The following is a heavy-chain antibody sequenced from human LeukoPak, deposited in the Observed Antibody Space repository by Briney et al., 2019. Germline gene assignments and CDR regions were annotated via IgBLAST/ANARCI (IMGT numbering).Heavy chain of an antibody. Sequence: SETLSLTCTVSGGSISSGGYYWSWLRQHPGKGLEWIGYTYYSGSTYYNPSLKSRVTISVDTSKNQFSLKLSSVTAADTAVYYCAREVIVVVPAARAAFDIWGQGTMVTVSS. D-gene: IGHD2-2*01. CDR3: AREVIVVVPAARAAFDI. CDR2: TYYSGST. J-gene: IGHJ3*02. V-gene: IGHV4-31*03. CDR1: GGSISSGGYY.